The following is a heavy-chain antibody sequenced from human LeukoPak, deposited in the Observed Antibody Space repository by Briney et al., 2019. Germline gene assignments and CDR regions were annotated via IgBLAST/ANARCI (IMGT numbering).Heavy chain of an antibody. Sequence: QTGGSLRLSGAASGFTFSSYWVHWVRQVPGEGLVWVARINPGGSSITYADSVKGRFTISRDNAKNTLYLQMDSLRAEDTGVYYCARSNQADDYWGQGTLVTVSS. CDR3: ARSNQADDY. V-gene: IGHV3-74*01. J-gene: IGHJ4*02. CDR2: INPGGSSI. CDR1: GFTFSSYW. D-gene: IGHD1-14*01.